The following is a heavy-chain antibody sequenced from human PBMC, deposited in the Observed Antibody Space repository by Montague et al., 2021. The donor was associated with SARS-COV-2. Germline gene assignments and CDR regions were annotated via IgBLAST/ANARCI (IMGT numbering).Heavy chain of an antibody. CDR2: IYNSGST. D-gene: IGHD3-10*01. CDR1: GGSISSGTYY. CDR3: ARVTRTINFLWFGDRSIRYYFDY. V-gene: IGHV4-61*02. J-gene: IGHJ4*02. Sequence: TLSLTCTVSGGSISSGTYYWGWIRQPAGKGLEWIGRIYNSGSTHYNPSLKSRVTISVDTSKNQFSLKLSSVTAADTAVYYCARVTRTINFLWFGDRSIRYYFDYWGQGTLVTVSS.